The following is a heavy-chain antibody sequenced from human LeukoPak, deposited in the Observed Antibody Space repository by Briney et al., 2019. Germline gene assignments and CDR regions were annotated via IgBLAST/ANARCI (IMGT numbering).Heavy chain of an antibody. CDR3: ARGGGDRNPFDY. D-gene: IGHD4-17*01. Sequence: GGSLRLSCAASGFTVSTNYMTWVRQAPGKGLEWVSVIYSGGSTYYADSVKGRFIISRDNSKNTLYLQMNSLRAEDTAVYYCARGGGDRNPFDYWGQGTLVTVSS. J-gene: IGHJ4*02. CDR2: IYSGGST. CDR1: GFTVSTNY. V-gene: IGHV3-66*01.